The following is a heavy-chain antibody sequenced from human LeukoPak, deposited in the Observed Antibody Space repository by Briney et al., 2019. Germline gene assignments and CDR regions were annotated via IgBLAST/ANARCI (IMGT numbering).Heavy chain of an antibody. CDR2: INPSNGVT. CDR1: GYTFTDYY. J-gene: IGHJ4*02. D-gene: IGHD3-22*01. CDR3: ARDRAYYDASGYYLGY. V-gene: IGHV1-2*02. Sequence: GASVKVSCKASGYTFTDYYVHWVRRAPGQGLEWMGWINPSNGVTNYAQKFQGRVTMTRDTSISTAYMELSRLRSDDTAVYYCARDRAYYDASGYYLGYWGQGTLVTVSS.